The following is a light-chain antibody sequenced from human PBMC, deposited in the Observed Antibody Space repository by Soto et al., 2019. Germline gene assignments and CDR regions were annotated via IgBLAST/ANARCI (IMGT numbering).Light chain of an antibody. CDR1: QTIFRTSNNKDY. Sequence: DIVLTQSPDSLAVSLGETATIHCRSSQTIFRTSNNKDYFAWYQQRPGQPPKLLIYWASTRESGVPDRFSGAGSGTEFTLTISDLQAEDVAVYYWQQFHHSPSYTFGQGTKLEIK. J-gene: IGKJ2*01. V-gene: IGKV4-1*01. CDR3: QQFHHSPSYT. CDR2: WAS.